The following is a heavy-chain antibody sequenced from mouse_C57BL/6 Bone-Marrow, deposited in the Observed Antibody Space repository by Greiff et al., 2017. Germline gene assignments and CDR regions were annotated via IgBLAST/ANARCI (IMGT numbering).Heavy chain of an antibody. V-gene: IGHV1-26*01. CDR1: GYTFTDYY. CDR2: INPNNGGT. CDR3: ARDDYDAMDY. J-gene: IGHJ4*01. Sequence: VQLQQSGPELVKPGASVKISCKASGYTFTDYYMNWVKQSHGKSLEWIGDINPNNGGTSYNQKFKGKATLTVAKSSSTAYMELRSLTSADSAVSYCARDDYDAMDYWGQGTSVTVSS.